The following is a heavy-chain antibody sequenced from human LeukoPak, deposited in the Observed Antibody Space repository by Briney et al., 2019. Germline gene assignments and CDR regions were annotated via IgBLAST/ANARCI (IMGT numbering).Heavy chain of an antibody. CDR3: ANVYSSSWYGVY. D-gene: IGHD6-13*01. J-gene: IGHJ4*02. Sequence: SETLSLTCTVSGGSIRSSSYYWGWIRQPPGKGLEWIGSIYYSGSTYYNPSLKSRVTISVDTSKNQFSLKLSSVTAADTAVYYCANVYSSSWYGVYWGQGTLVTVSS. CDR2: IYYSGST. V-gene: IGHV4-39*01. CDR1: GGSIRSSSYY.